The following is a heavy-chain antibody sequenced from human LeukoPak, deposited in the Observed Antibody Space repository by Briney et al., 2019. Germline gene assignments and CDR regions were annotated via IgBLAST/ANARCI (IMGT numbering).Heavy chain of an antibody. CDR3: AREFRRRDGYNDDH. J-gene: IGHJ4*02. CDR1: GYTFTGYY. CDR2: INPNSGGT. Sequence: ASVKVSCKASGYTFTGYYMHWVRQAPGQGLEWMGWINPNSGGTNYAQKFQGRVTMTRDTSISTAYMELSRLRSDDTAVYYCAREFRRRDGYNDDHWGQGTLVTVSS. D-gene: IGHD5-24*01. V-gene: IGHV1-2*02.